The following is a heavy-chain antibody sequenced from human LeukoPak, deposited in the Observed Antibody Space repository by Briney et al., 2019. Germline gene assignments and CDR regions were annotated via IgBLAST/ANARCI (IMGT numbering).Heavy chain of an antibody. CDR3: ARYLIAVAGKSYFDY. V-gene: IGHV4-61*02. Sequence: PSQTLSLTCTVSGGSISSGSYYWSWIRQPAGKGLEWIGRIYTSGSTNYNPSLKSRVTIPVDTSKNQFSLKLSSVTAADTAVYYCARYLIAVAGKSYFDYWGQGTLVTVSS. J-gene: IGHJ4*02. D-gene: IGHD6-19*01. CDR2: IYTSGST. CDR1: GGSISSGSYY.